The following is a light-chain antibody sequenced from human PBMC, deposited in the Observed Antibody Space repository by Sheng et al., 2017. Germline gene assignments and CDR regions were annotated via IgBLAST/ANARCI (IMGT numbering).Light chain of an antibody. J-gene: IGKJ4*01. Sequence: DIQMTQSPSSLSASVGDRVTITCRASHDISDSLAWYQQKTGXAPKLLLCAASKLENGVPSRSAAVGXGRISLSTINSLQPEDFATYYCQQYSRTPLTFGGGTEVEI. CDR2: AAS. V-gene: IGKV1-NL1*01. CDR1: HDISDS. CDR3: QQYSRTPLT.